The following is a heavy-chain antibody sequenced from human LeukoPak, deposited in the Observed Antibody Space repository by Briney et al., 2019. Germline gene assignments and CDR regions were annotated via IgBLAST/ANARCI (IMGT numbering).Heavy chain of an antibody. V-gene: IGHV3-23*01. CDR1: GITFSNAW. J-gene: IGHJ4*02. Sequence: PGGSLRLSCAASGITFSNAWMSWVRQAPGKGLEWVSIIRPTGSNTYYASSVKGRFTISRDDSKTTLYLQMSSLRAEDTAIYYCAKLAFYETSAPLRDLSFWGQGTLVTVSS. CDR3: AKLAFYETSAPLRDLSF. CDR2: IRPTGSNT. D-gene: IGHD1-14*01.